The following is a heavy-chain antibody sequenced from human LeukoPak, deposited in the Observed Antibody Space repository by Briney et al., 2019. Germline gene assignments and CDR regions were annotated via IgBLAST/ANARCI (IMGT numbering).Heavy chain of an antibody. J-gene: IGHJ5*02. Sequence: ASVKVSCKASGYTFTGYYIHWVRQAPGQGLEWLAWINPNSGATNYAQKFQGRVTTTRDTSISTAYMELSRLTSDDTAVYFCARGRFGEWDNWFDPWGQGTLVTASS. V-gene: IGHV1-2*02. D-gene: IGHD3-10*01. CDR3: ARGRFGEWDNWFDP. CDR1: GYTFTGYY. CDR2: INPNSGAT.